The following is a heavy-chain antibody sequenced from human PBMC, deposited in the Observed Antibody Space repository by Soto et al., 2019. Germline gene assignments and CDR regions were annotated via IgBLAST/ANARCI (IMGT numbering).Heavy chain of an antibody. CDR1: GFTFSSYD. CDR2: IGTAGDT. D-gene: IGHD2-2*01. J-gene: IGHJ3*02. Sequence: GGSLRLSCAAPGFTFSSYDMHWVRQATGKGLEWVSAIGTAGDTYYPGSVKGRFTISRENAKNSLYLQMNSLRAGDTAVYYCERTYVVPVASTYAFDIWGQGTMVPVSS. CDR3: ERTYVVPVASTYAFDI. V-gene: IGHV3-13*01.